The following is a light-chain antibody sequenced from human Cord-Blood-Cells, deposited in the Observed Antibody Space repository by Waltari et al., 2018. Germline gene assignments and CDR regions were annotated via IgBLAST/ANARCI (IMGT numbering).Light chain of an antibody. J-gene: IGKJ1*01. CDR1: QSVLDSTNNKNY. CDR3: QQYYSTWT. CDR2: WAS. Sequence: DIVMTQSPDSLAVSLGERPTINCKSSQSVLDSTNNKNYLAWYQQKPGQPPKLLIYWASTRESGVPDRFSGSGSGTDFTLTISSLQAEDVAVYYCQQYYSTWTFGQGTKVEIK. V-gene: IGKV4-1*01.